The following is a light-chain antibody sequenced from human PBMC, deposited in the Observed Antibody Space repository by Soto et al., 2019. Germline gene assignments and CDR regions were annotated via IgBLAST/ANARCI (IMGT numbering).Light chain of an antibody. J-gene: IGLJ2*01. CDR3: SSYTTNITPVV. V-gene: IGLV2-14*01. CDR1: SSDVATYNY. CDR2: EVS. Sequence: QSALTQPASVSGSPGQSITLSCTGTSSDVATYNYVSWYQQHPGKAPKLMIYEVSNRPSGVSNRFSGSKSGNTASLTISGLQAEDEADYYCSSYTTNITPVVFGGGTKLTVL.